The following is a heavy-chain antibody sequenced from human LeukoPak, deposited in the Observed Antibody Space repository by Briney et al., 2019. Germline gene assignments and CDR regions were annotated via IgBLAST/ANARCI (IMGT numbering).Heavy chain of an antibody. CDR2: IWYDGSKT. J-gene: IGHJ6*03. D-gene: IGHD3-10*01. V-gene: IGHV3-33*08. Sequence: GGSLRLSCAASGFTFRNYAIYWVRQAPGKGLEWVAVIWYDGSKTYYADSVKGRFTISRDNSKNTLYLQMSSLRAEDTAVYYCARDRYYGSENYYYYYYMDVWGKGTTVTVSS. CDR1: GFTFRNYA. CDR3: ARDRYYGSENYYYYYYMDV.